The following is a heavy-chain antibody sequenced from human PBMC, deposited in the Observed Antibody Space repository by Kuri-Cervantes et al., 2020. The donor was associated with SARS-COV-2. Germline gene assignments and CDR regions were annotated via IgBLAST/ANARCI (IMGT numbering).Heavy chain of an antibody. J-gene: IGHJ3*02. V-gene: IGHV3-23*01. CDR1: GITFSSYA. D-gene: IGHD2-15*01. CDR3: ARDQGVVVVAALDAFDI. Sequence: GESLKISCGASGITFSSYAMSWVRQAPGKGLEWVSAISGSGGSTYYADSVKGRFTISRDNAKNSLYLQMNSLRDEDTAVYYCARDQGVVVVAALDAFDIWGQGTMVTVSS. CDR2: ISGSGGST.